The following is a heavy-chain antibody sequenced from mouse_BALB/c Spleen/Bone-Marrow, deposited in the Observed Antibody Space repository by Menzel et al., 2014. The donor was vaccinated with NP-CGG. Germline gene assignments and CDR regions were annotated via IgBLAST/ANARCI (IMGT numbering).Heavy chain of an antibody. CDR3: ASPIYYGNYGFAY. CDR2: ILPGSGSI. V-gene: IGHV1-9*01. Sequence: VQLQQSGAELMKPGASVKISCKATGYTFSSYWIEWVKQRPGHGLEWIGEILPGSGSIKYNEKSKGKATFTADTSSNTAYMQLSSLTSEDSAVYYCASPIYYGNYGFAYWGQGTLVTVSA. CDR1: GYTFSSYW. J-gene: IGHJ3*01. D-gene: IGHD2-1*01.